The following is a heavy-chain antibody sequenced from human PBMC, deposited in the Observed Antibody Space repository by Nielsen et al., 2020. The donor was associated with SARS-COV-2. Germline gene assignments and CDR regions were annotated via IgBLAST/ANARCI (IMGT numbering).Heavy chain of an antibody. Sequence: GESLKISCAASGFSFSDYYISWIRQAPGKGLEWLSYISNRGSYTNYADSVKGRFTISRENAKNSLFLQMNNLRAEDTAVYYCARWDRSGWYFDYWGPGTLVTVSS. CDR1: GFSFSDYY. J-gene: IGHJ4*02. CDR2: ISNRGSYT. V-gene: IGHV3-11*06. CDR3: ARWDRSGWYFDY. D-gene: IGHD6-19*01.